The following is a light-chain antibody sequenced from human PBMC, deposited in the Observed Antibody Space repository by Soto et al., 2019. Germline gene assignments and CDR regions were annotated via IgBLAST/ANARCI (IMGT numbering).Light chain of an antibody. J-gene: IGLJ2*01. CDR2: QVT. Sequence: QSALNQPASVSGSPGQSLTISCTGTNSDVGGYNYVSWYQQHPGKPPTLVIYQVTNRPSGVSDRFSGSKSGNTASLTISGLQAEDEADYYCVSYTSGGTVVFGGGTQVTVL. CDR1: NSDVGGYNY. V-gene: IGLV2-14*01. CDR3: VSYTSGGTVV.